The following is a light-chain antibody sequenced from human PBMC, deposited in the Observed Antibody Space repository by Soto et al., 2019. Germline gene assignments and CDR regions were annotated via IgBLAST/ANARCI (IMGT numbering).Light chain of an antibody. J-gene: IGKJ5*01. CDR1: QDISNY. V-gene: IGKV1-33*01. Sequence: DIQTTQSPSSLSASVGDRVTITCQASQDISNYLNWYQQKPGKAPKLLIYDASNLETGVPSRFSGSGSGTEFTLTISSLQPDDFATYYCQQYEIFPITFGQGTRLEIK. CDR2: DAS. CDR3: QQYEIFPIT.